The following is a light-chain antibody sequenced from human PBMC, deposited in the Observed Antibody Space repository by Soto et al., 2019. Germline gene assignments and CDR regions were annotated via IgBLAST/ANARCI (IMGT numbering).Light chain of an antibody. CDR3: AAWDGSLNNVL. V-gene: IGLV1-44*01. CDR2: ANN. CDR1: GSSIGTNT. Sequence: QSVLTQPPSASGTPGQRVSISCSGSGSSIGTNTVNWYRQLPGTAPKLLIYANNQRPSGVPDRSSGSKSGTSASLAISGLQSEDEAEYYCAAWDGSLNNVLFGGGTKLTVL. J-gene: IGLJ2*01.